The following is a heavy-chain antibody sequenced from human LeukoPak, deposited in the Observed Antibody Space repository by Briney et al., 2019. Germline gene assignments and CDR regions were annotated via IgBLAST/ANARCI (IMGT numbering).Heavy chain of an antibody. D-gene: IGHD5-18*01. J-gene: IGHJ4*02. V-gene: IGHV3-74*01. CDR3: AKDSGSPWIQLWLRS. CDR2: INTDGSST. Sequence: GGSLRLSCAASGFTFSNYWMHWVRQAPGKGLVWVSRINTDGSSTGYADSVKGRFTISRDNAKNTLYLQMNSLRAEDTAVYYCAKDSGSPWIQLWLRSWGQGTLVTVSS. CDR1: GFTFSNYW.